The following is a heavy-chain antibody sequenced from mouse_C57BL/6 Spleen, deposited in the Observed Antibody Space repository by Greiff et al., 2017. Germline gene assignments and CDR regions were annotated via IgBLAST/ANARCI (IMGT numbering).Heavy chain of an antibody. V-gene: IGHV5-16*01. Sequence: EVKLVESEGGLVQPGSSMKLSCTASGFTFSDYYMAWVRQVPEKGLEWVANFNYDGSSTYYLDSLKSRFIISRDNAKNILYLQMSSLKSEDTATYYCARGDWVLFYAMDYWGQGTSVTVSS. D-gene: IGHD4-1*01. J-gene: IGHJ4*01. CDR1: GFTFSDYY. CDR3: ARGDWVLFYAMDY. CDR2: FNYDGSST.